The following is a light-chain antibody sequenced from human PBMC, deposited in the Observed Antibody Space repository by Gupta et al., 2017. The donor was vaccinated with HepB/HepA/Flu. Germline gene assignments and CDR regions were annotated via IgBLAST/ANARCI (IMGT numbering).Light chain of an antibody. J-gene: IGLJ1*01. CDR3: SSYTSISTFYV. CDR1: SSDVGRSDS. Sequence: QSALTQPASVSGSPGQSITICCTGTSSDVGRSDSVSWYQQHPGKAPKLLIYDVSNRPSGVSSRFSGSKSGNTASLTISGLQAEDETDYYCSSYTSISTFYVFGTGTKVTVL. V-gene: IGLV2-14*01. CDR2: DVS.